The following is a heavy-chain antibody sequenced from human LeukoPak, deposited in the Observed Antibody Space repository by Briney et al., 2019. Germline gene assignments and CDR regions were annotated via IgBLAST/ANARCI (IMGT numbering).Heavy chain of an antibody. J-gene: IGHJ3*02. V-gene: IGHV3-30-3*01. CDR3: ARDGPIVGATRRNAFDI. Sequence: GGSLRLSCAASGFTFSSYAMTWVRQAPGKGLEWVAVISYDGSNKYYADSVKGRFTISRDNSKNTLYLQMNSLRAEDTAVYYCARDGPIVGATRRNAFDIWGQGTMVTVSS. CDR2: ISYDGSNK. D-gene: IGHD1-26*01. CDR1: GFTFSSYA.